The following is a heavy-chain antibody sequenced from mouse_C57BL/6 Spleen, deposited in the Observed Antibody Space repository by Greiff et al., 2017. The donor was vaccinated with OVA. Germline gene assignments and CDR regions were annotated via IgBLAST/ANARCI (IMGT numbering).Heavy chain of an antibody. J-gene: IGHJ3*01. CDR3: ARSHYYGSSYTAY. D-gene: IGHD1-1*01. V-gene: IGHV1-55*01. CDR1: GYTFTSYW. Sequence: VQLQQPGAELVKPGASVKMSCKASGYTFTSYWITWVKQRPGQGLEWIGDIYPGSGSTNYNEKFKSKATLTVDTSSSTAYMQLSSLTSEDSAVYYCARSHYYGSSYTAYWGQGTLVTVSA. CDR2: IYPGSGST.